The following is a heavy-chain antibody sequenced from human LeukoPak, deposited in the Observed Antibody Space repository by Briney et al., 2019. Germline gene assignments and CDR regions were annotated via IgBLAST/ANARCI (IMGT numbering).Heavy chain of an antibody. CDR2: INTGNGNT. Sequence: GASVKVSCKASGYTFTSYAMHWVRQAPGQRLECMGWINTGNGNTKYSQKFQGRVTITRDTSASIAYMDLSSLRSEDTAVYYCARNTETAIPLPYYFDYWGQGTLVTVSS. CDR3: ARNTETAIPLPYYFDY. D-gene: IGHD2-21*02. CDR1: GYTFTSYA. V-gene: IGHV1-3*04. J-gene: IGHJ4*02.